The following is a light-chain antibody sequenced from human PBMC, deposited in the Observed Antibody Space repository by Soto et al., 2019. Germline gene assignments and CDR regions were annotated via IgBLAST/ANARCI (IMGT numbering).Light chain of an antibody. CDR1: QSVSSN. CDR2: GAS. V-gene: IGKV3-15*01. Sequence: EIIMTQSPATLSVSPGERATLSCRASQSVSSNLAWYQQEPGQAPRLLIYGASTRATGIPARFSGSGSGTEFNLTISSLQPEDFATYYCQQYNSFIWTFGQGTKVDIK. J-gene: IGKJ1*01. CDR3: QQYNSFIWT.